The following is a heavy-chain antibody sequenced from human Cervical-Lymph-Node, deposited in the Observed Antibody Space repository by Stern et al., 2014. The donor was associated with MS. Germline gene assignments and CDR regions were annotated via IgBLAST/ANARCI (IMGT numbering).Heavy chain of an antibody. CDR3: ARVYYFNSNGHYGMDV. J-gene: IGHJ6*02. Sequence: VQLVESGAEVKKPGSSVKVSCKASGGTFSSYAISWVRQAPGQGLEWMGRITPIFGTTKYAEEFQGRVMMTADRATSTAYMELSSLTAEDTAVYYCARVYYFNSNGHYGMDVWGQGTMVTVS. D-gene: IGHD2/OR15-2a*01. V-gene: IGHV1-69*06. CDR1: GGTFSSYA. CDR2: ITPIFGTT.